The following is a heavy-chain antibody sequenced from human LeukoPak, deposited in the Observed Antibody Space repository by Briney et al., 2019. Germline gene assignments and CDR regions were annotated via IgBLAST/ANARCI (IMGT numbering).Heavy chain of an antibody. Sequence: PGGSLSLSCVASGFTFSTYAMHWVRQAPGKGLEWVTVISYDGSKKYYADSVKGRFTISRDNSKNTLYLQVDSLRPEDTAVYYCAKPYDSSLYTNLDYWGQGTLVTVSS. D-gene: IGHD3-22*01. CDR3: AKPYDSSLYTNLDY. J-gene: IGHJ4*02. CDR2: ISYDGSKK. V-gene: IGHV3-30-3*02. CDR1: GFTFSTYA.